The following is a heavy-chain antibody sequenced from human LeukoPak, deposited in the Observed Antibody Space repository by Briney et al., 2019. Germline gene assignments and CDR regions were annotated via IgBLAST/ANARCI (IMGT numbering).Heavy chain of an antibody. D-gene: IGHD3-10*01. J-gene: IGHJ4*02. CDR3: ARGKLYGITMVRGLD. CDR2: ISGSSSYI. Sequence: PGGSLRLSCAASGFTFSSYSMNWVRQAPGKGLEWVSSISGSSSYIYYADSVKGRFTISRDNAKNSLYLQMNSLRAEDTAVYYCARGKLYGITMVRGLDWGQGTLVTVSS. CDR1: GFTFSSYS. V-gene: IGHV3-21*01.